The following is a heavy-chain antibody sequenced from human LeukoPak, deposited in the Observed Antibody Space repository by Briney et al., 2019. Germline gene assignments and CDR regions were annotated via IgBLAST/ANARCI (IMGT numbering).Heavy chain of an antibody. J-gene: IGHJ5*02. CDR1: GGSVTSGSYY. V-gene: IGHV4-61*01. CDR2: IFDGGTT. D-gene: IGHD2-15*01. CDR3: ARSALRYCSGGSCYSDYCFDP. Sequence: SETLSPTCTVSGGSVTSGSYYWNWIRQPPGKGLEWIAYIFDGGTTNCNPSLKSRVTISVDTSKNQFSLKLSPVIAADTAVYYCARSALRYCSGGSCYSDYCFDPWGQGTLVTVSS.